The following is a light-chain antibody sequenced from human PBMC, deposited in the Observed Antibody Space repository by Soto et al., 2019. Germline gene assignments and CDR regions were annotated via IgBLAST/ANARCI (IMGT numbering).Light chain of an antibody. V-gene: IGKV1-39*01. CDR2: AAT. CDR1: QSISSY. CDR3: QQSYSTPYT. Sequence: DIQMTQSPAALSASVGDRVTIASRGSQSISSYLNWYQQKPGRAPKLLIYAATILQSGVPSRFSGSGSGTEFTLTISSLPPEDFATYYCQQSYSTPYTFGQGTKLEIK. J-gene: IGKJ2*01.